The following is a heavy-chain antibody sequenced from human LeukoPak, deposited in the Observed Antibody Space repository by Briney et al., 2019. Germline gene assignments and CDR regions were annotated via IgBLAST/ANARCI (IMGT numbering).Heavy chain of an antibody. D-gene: IGHD2-2*01. V-gene: IGHV4-39*01. CDR1: GGSISSSSYY. J-gene: IGHJ4*01. CDR3: ARLEVGDIVVVPAAETYYFDY. Sequence: PSETLSLTCTVSGGSISSSSYYWGWIRQPPGKGLEWIGSIYYSGSTYYNPSLKSRVTISVDTSKNQFSLKLSSVTAADTAVYYCARLEVGDIVVVPAAETYYFDYWGQEPWSPSPQ. CDR2: IYYSGST.